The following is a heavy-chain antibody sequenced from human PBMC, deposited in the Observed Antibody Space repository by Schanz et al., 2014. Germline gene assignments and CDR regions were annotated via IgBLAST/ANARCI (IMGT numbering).Heavy chain of an antibody. CDR3: ATGPHIVVAFDY. J-gene: IGHJ4*02. V-gene: IGHV1-24*01. CDR2: FDPKKGEA. Sequence: QVQLVQSGAEVKKPGASVKVSCKVSGYSLNELSMHWVRQAPGRGLEWMGGFDPKKGEAIYAQKSQGRVTMTEDTSTGTAYMELRSLTSEDTAVYYCATGPHIVVAFDYWGQGTLVTVSS. CDR1: GYSLNELS. D-gene: IGHD2-21*01.